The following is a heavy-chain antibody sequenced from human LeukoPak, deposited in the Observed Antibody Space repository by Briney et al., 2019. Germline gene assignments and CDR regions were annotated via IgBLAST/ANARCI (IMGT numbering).Heavy chain of an antibody. J-gene: IGHJ6*04. CDR2: IIPIFGTA. CDR1: GGTFSSYA. V-gene: IGHV1-69*06. Sequence: GASVKVSCKASGGTFSSYAISWVRQAPGHALEWLGGIIPIFGTANYAQQLQGRVAITADKSTSTADMELSSLRSEDTAVYYCARALIVVVPAAMSPYSYGMDVWGKGTAVTVSS. CDR3: ARALIVVVPAAMSPYSYGMDV. D-gene: IGHD2-2*01.